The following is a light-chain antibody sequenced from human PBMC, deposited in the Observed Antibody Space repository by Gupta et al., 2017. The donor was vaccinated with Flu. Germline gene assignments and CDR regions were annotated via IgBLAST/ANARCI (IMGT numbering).Light chain of an antibody. CDR3: LSYGGDNNYV. CDR2: EVI. CDR1: SSDVGGFNY. V-gene: IGLV2-8*01. J-gene: IGLJ1*01. Sequence: QSALTQPPSASGSPGQSVTISCTGTSSDVGGFNYVSWYQQYPGKVPKLIIYEVIERPAGVPDRFSGSKSGNTASLTVSGLQADDEADYYCLSYGGDNNYVFGSGTKVTVL.